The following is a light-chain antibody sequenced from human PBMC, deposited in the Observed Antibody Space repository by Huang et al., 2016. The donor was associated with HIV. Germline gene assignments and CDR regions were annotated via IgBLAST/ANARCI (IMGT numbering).Light chain of an antibody. CDR2: GST. V-gene: IGKV3-15*01. Sequence: IVMTQTPATLPVSPGGRATLSCRASQSVSTNLAWYQQKPGHTPRLIIYGSTTRATGVPARFRGSGSGTDFTRTINSLQSEDFGIYYCQQYNNWHLTFGGGTKV. CDR1: QSVSTN. J-gene: IGKJ4*01. CDR3: QQYNNWHLT.